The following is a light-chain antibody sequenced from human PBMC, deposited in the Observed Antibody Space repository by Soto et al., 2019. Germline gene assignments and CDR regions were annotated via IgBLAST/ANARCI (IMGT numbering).Light chain of an antibody. CDR2: GAS. CDR1: QSVSSRS. J-gene: IGKJ1*01. V-gene: IGKV3-20*01. CDR3: QQYGSSGT. Sequence: EIVLTHSPGTLSLSPWERATLSCRASQSVSSRSLAWYQQKPGQAPRLLISGASNRATGIPDRFSGSGSGTDFTLTISRLEPEDFAVYYCQQYGSSGTFGQGTKVDIK.